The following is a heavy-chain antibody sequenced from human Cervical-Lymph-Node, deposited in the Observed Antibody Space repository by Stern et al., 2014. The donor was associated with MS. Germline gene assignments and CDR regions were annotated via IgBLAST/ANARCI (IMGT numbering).Heavy chain of an antibody. CDR1: GGSFSNYG. J-gene: IGHJ5*02. D-gene: IGHD2-21*02. Sequence: QLVESGAEVKKPGSSVKVSCKASGGSFSNYGISWVRQAPGQGLEWMGRIIPIIGTANYAQKLQDRVTITADKSTGTAYMELSSLRSDDTAVYYCARERGPQAYCGDDCDDLWLDPWGQGTLVTVSS. CDR2: IIPIIGTA. CDR3: ARERGPQAYCGDDCDDLWLDP. V-gene: IGHV1-69*04.